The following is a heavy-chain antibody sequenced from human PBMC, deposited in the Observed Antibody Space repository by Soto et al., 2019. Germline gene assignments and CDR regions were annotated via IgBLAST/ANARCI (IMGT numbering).Heavy chain of an antibody. Sequence: QVQLVESGGGLVKPGGSLRLSCAASGFTFSDYYMSWILQAPGKGLEWVSYISSSGSTIYYADSVKGRFTISRDNAKNSLYLQMNSLRAEDTAVYYCARDKRYSSGWYTYYYYGMDVWGQGTTVTVSS. J-gene: IGHJ6*02. V-gene: IGHV3-11*01. D-gene: IGHD6-19*01. CDR3: ARDKRYSSGWYTYYYYGMDV. CDR2: ISSSGSTI. CDR1: GFTFSDYY.